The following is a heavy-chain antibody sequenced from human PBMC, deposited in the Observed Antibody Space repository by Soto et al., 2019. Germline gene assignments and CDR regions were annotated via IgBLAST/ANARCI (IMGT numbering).Heavy chain of an antibody. Sequence: PSETLSLTCTVSGDSISSSDYYWSWIRQPPGKGLEWIGYIYYSGSTNYNPSLKSRVTISVDTSKNQFSLKLSSVTAADTAVYYCARGVVRGVYYYYGMDVWGQGTTVTVSS. CDR2: IYYSGST. D-gene: IGHD3-10*01. CDR1: GDSISSSDYY. J-gene: IGHJ6*02. CDR3: ARGVVRGVYYYYGMDV. V-gene: IGHV4-30-4*01.